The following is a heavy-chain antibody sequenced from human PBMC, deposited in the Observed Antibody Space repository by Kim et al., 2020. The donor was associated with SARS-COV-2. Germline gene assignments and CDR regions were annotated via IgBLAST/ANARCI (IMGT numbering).Heavy chain of an antibody. CDR2: ISASGST. Sequence: SETLSLTCTVSGGSISSYHWSWIRQPAGKGLEWIGRISASGSTNYNPSLKSRVSLSVDTSKNQFSLRLTSMTAADTAVYYCANTKLLWFGELITWGQGTLVTVSS. J-gene: IGHJ5*02. CDR1: GGSISSYH. D-gene: IGHD3-10*01. CDR3: ANTKLLWFGELIT. V-gene: IGHV4-4*07.